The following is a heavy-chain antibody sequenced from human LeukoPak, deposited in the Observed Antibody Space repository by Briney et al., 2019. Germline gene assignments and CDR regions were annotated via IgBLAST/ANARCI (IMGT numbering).Heavy chain of an antibody. V-gene: IGHV1-18*01. CDR3: AREGAGAGKGHAFDI. CDR2: ISAYNGNT. J-gene: IGHJ3*02. Sequence: ASVKVSCKASGYTFTSYGISWVRQAPGQGLEWMGWISAYNGNTNYAQKLQGRVTMTTDTSTSTAYMERRSLRSDDTAVYYCAREGAGAGKGHAFDIWGQGKMVTVSP. D-gene: IGHD6-19*01. CDR1: GYTFTSYG.